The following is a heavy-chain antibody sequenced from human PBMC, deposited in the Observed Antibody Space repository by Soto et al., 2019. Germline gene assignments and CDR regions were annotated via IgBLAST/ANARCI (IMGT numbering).Heavy chain of an antibody. J-gene: IGHJ4*02. CDR2: INHSGST. V-gene: IGHV4-34*01. D-gene: IGHD5-12*01. Sequence: SETLSLTCAVYGGSFSGYYWSWIRQPPGKGLEWIGEINHSGSTNYNPSLKSRVTISVDTSKNQFSLKLSSVTAADTAVYYCARGGQRWLQFPFDYWGQGTLVTVSS. CDR1: GGSFSGYY. CDR3: ARGGQRWLQFPFDY.